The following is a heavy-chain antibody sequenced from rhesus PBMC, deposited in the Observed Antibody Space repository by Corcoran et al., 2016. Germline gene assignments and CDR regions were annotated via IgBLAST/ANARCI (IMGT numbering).Heavy chain of an antibody. CDR2: ISGSSGHT. D-gene: IGHD1-14*01. Sequence: QVQLQESGPGLVKPSETLSLTCAVSGGSISSSNWWSWIRQPPGKGLEWIGYISGSSGHTYSTPSLSSRVPISKCTSKDPCALKLGSVTAAATAVYYCARVVAGTTGEYGLDSWGQGVVVTVSS. V-gene: IGHV4-65*01. CDR3: ARVVAGTTGEYGLDS. J-gene: IGHJ6*01. CDR1: GGSISSSNW.